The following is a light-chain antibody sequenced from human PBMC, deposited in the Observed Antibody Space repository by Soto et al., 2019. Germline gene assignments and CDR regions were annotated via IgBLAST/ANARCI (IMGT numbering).Light chain of an antibody. CDR3: QQYASSPVYT. CDR1: QSVSSSY. J-gene: IGKJ2*01. CDR2: GAS. Sequence: EIVLTQSPGTLSLSPGERATLSCRASQSVSSSYLAWYQQKPGQAPRLLIYGASSRATGIPDRFSGSGSGTDFTLTIRRLEPEDFAVYDCQQYASSPVYTFGQGTKRAIK. V-gene: IGKV3-20*01.